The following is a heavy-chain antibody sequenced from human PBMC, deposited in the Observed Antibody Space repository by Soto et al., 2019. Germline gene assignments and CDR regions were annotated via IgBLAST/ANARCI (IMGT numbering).Heavy chain of an antibody. CDR3: ARDLGYNSRWY. CDR2: IIPILGIA. D-gene: IGHD6-19*01. Sequence: QVQLVQSGAEVKKPGSSVKVSCKASGGTFSSYTISWVRQAPGQGLEWMGRIIPILGIANYAQKFQGRVTITADKSTSTAYMELSSLRSEDTAVYYCARDLGYNSRWYWGQGTLVTVSS. J-gene: IGHJ4*02. CDR1: GGTFSSYT. V-gene: IGHV1-69*08.